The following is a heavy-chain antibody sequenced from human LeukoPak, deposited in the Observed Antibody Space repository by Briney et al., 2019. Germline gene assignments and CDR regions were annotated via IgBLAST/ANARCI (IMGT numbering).Heavy chain of an antibody. D-gene: IGHD6-19*01. CDR3: ARSGEAVAGHFDY. J-gene: IGHJ4*02. CDR1: GYSFTSYW. CDR2: IYPGDSDT. V-gene: IGHV5-51*01. Sequence: GESLKISRKGSGYSFTSYWIGWVRQMPGKGLEWMGIIYPGDSDTRYSPSFQGQVTISADKSISTAYLQWSGLKASDTAMYYCARSGEAVAGHFDYWGQGTLVTVSS.